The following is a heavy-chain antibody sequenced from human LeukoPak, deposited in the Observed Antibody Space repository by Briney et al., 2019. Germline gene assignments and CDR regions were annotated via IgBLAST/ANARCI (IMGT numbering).Heavy chain of an antibody. J-gene: IGHJ4*02. Sequence: GGSLRLSCAASGFTVKNNFMNWIRQAPGKGLEWVSVLYSDGTTYYAGSVQCRFTISRDHPKNTLYLQMNSLRAEDSAIYYCARESSNFLGGENYFDSWGQGTLVTVSS. CDR1: GFTVKNNF. V-gene: IGHV3-66*01. D-gene: IGHD3-10*01. CDR2: LYSDGTT. CDR3: ARESSNFLGGENYFDS.